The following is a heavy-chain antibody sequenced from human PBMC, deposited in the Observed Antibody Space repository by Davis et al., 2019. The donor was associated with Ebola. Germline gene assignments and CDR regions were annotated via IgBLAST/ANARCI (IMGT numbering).Heavy chain of an antibody. J-gene: IGHJ4*02. CDR2: INQDGSEK. CDR1: GFTLSSYW. V-gene: IGHV3-7*01. Sequence: GESLKISCAASGFTLSSYWMSWVRQAPGKGLQWVANINQDGSEKDYVDSVKGRFTISRDNAKNSLYLQMNSLRAEDTAVYYCARDLYYYDSSGYHRGSFDYWGQGTLVTVSS. CDR3: ARDLYYYDSSGYHRGSFDY. D-gene: IGHD3-22*01.